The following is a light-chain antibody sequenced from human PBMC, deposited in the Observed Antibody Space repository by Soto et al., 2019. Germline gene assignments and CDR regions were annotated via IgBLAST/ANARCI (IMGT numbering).Light chain of an antibody. J-gene: IGLJ1*01. V-gene: IGLV2-14*01. CDR2: DVR. CDR3: SSYTTISTYV. Sequence: SGSTEPAAVYGSPGRSFPISCTGTSSDVGGYNYVSWYQQHPGKAPKLMIYDVRNRPSGVSNRFSGSKSVNTASLTISGLQAEDEADYYCSSYTTISTYVFGTGTKVTVL. CDR1: SSDVGGYNY.